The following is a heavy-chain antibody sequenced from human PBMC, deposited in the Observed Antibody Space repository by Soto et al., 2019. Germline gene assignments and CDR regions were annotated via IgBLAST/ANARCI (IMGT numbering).Heavy chain of an antibody. CDR1: GGTLSNYG. CDR2: IIPVFGTA. J-gene: IGHJ6*02. CDR3: ARGDATKIVVTTYYGMDV. V-gene: IGHV1-69*12. D-gene: IGHD4-17*01. Sequence: QVQLVQSGAEVKKPGSSVKVSCKASGGTLSNYGISWVRQAPGQGLEWMGGIIPVFGTANYAQKFQGRVTITADESTRTVYMDVTSLRSEDTAVYYCARGDATKIVVTTYYGMDVWGQGTTVTVSS.